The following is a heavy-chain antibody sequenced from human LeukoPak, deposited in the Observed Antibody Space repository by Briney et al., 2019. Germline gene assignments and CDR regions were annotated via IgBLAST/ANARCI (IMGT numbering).Heavy chain of an antibody. D-gene: IGHD3-10*01. CDR3: VKELASGSYSKAVFAFGD. CDR1: GFTFSDYA. J-gene: IGHJ4*02. CDR2: ISGGGVSS. Sequence: PGGSLRLSCAASGFTFSDYAMSWVRQAPGKGLEWVSRISGGGVSSHYADSVKGRFTVSRDNSKKTLYLQMNSLTVEDTAVYYCVKELASGSYSKAVFAFGDWGQGTLATVSS. V-gene: IGHV3-23*01.